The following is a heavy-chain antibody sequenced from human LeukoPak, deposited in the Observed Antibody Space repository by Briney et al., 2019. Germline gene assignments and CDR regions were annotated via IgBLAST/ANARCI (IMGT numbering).Heavy chain of an antibody. J-gene: IGHJ4*02. CDR3: ARRAWVSSNWYFDY. Sequence: GESLQISCTGSGFSFTSYWIGWVRQLPGKGLEDMGIIYPSDSDTRYSPSFQGQVTISADKSISTAYLQWNSLKASDTAMYYCARRAWVSSNWYFDYWGPGTLVTVSS. CDR2: IYPSDSDT. V-gene: IGHV5-51*01. CDR1: GFSFTSYW. D-gene: IGHD6-13*01.